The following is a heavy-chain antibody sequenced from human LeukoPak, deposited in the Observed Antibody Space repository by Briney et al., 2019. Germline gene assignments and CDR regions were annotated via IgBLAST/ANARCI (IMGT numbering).Heavy chain of an antibody. D-gene: IGHD6-6*01. J-gene: IGHJ5*02. Sequence: ASVKVSCKASGYTFTGYYMHWVRQAPGQGLEWMGWINPNSGGTNYAQKFQGRVTMTRDTSISTAYMELSRLRSDDTAVYYCATNEYSRINWFDPWGQGTLVTVSS. CDR2: INPNSGGT. V-gene: IGHV1-2*02. CDR3: ATNEYSRINWFDP. CDR1: GYTFTGYY.